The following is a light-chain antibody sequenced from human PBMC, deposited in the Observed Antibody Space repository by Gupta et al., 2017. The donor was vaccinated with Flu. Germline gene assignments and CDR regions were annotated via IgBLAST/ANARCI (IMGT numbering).Light chain of an antibody. J-gene: IGKJ3*01. CDR3: QRRSNWPGT. CDR2: DAS. Sequence: PATLSLAAGERATRSCRASHSVSSYLAWYQQKHGQTPRLLIYDASNSATGIPARFSGSRSGTDFTLTISSLEPEEFAVYYCQRRSNWPGTFGPGTRVDIK. CDR1: HSVSSY. V-gene: IGKV3-11*01.